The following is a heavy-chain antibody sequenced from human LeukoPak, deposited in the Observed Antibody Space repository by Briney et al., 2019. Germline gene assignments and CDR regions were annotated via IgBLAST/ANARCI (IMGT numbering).Heavy chain of an antibody. V-gene: IGHV3-11*04. D-gene: IGHD1-26*01. CDR2: ISSSGSTI. J-gene: IGHJ5*02. CDR3: ARTAWELLGDNWFDP. CDR1: GFTFSDSY. Sequence: PGGSLRLSCAASGFTFSDSYMTWIRQAPGKGLEWVSYISSSGSTIYYADSVKGRFTISRDNAKNSLYLQMNSLRAEDTAVYYCARTAWELLGDNWFDPWGQGTLVTVSS.